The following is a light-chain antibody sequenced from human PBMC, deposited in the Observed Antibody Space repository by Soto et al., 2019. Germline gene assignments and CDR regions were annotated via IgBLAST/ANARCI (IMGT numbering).Light chain of an antibody. V-gene: IGKV1-39*01. CDR2: SVS. J-gene: IGKJ2*01. CDR3: QHSSSGPFT. Sequence: DIQMTQSPDSLSASVGDRVTITCRASQSISTYLHWYQQKPGKAPKLLVHSVSNLQSGVPSRFTGSRSGTDFTLTISSLQPEDFATYFCQHSSSGPFTFGQGTKLEI. CDR1: QSISTY.